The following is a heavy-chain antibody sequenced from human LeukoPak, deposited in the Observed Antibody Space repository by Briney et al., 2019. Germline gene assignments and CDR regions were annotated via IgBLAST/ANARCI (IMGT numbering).Heavy chain of an antibody. CDR1: GFTFDDYA. V-gene: IGHV3-9*01. Sequence: PGGSLRLSCAASGFTFDDYAMHWVRQAPGKGLEWVSRINWNGGSIGYADSVKGRFTISRDNAKNSLYLQMNSLRVEDTASYYCAKGGGYTSSSAVACWGQGTLVTVSS. J-gene: IGHJ4*02. CDR3: AKGGGYTSSSAVAC. CDR2: INWNGGSI. D-gene: IGHD6-6*01.